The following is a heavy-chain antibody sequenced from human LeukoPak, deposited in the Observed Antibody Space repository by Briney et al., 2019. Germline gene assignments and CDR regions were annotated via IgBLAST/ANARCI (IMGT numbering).Heavy chain of an antibody. V-gene: IGHV3-7*01. Sequence: GGSLRLSCAASGFTFSSHWMSWVRQAPGKGLEWVANIKQDGSEKYYVDSVKGRFTISRDNAKNSLYLQMNSLRAEDTAVYYCAVGYCSGGSCYASHWGQGTLVTVSS. CDR2: IKQDGSEK. CDR1: GFTFSSHW. J-gene: IGHJ4*02. D-gene: IGHD2-15*01. CDR3: AVGYCSGGSCYASH.